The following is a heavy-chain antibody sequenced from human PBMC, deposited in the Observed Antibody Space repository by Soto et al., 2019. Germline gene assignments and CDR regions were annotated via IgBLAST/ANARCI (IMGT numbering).Heavy chain of an antibody. Sequence: QVQLVESGGGVVQPGRSLRLSCAASGFTFNTYAMHWVRQAPGKGLEWVAVISYDGSNKYYADSVKGRFNISGDNSKNTLYLEMNSLRAEDTAVYYCAKDGGLRLAFYFDYWGQGTLVTVSS. CDR1: GFTFNTYA. CDR3: AKDGGLRLAFYFDY. V-gene: IGHV3-30*18. J-gene: IGHJ4*02. CDR2: ISYDGSNK. D-gene: IGHD3-16*01.